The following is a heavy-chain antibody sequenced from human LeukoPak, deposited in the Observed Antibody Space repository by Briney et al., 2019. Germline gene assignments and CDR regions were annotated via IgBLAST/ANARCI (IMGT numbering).Heavy chain of an antibody. D-gene: IGHD4-17*01. CDR1: GFTFSKYA. CDR3: ARRPYAGAFDI. Sequence: GGSLRLSCAASGFTFSKYAMSWVRPVPGKGLEWVSSIGDSGSSTYYADSVKGRFIISRDNSKNTLYLQMGSLRVEDTAIYYCARRPYAGAFDIWGQGTMVTVSS. CDR2: IGDSGSST. J-gene: IGHJ3*02. V-gene: IGHV3-23*01.